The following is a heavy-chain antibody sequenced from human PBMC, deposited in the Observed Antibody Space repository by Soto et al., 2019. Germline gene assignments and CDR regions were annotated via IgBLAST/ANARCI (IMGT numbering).Heavy chain of an antibody. J-gene: IGHJ4*02. Sequence: SETLSLTCTVSGGSISSGGYYWSWIRQHPGKGLEWIGYIYYNGNTYYNPSLKSRVTISLDTSKNQFSLKLTSVTAADTAVYYCASAVRSWFYFDYWGQGALVTVSS. CDR3: ASAVRSWFYFDY. CDR1: GGSISSGGYY. V-gene: IGHV4-31*03. CDR2: IYYNGNT. D-gene: IGHD6-13*01.